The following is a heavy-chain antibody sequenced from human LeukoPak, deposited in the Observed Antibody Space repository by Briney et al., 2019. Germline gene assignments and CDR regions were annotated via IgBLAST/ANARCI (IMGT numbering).Heavy chain of an antibody. CDR1: GYSFTSYW. V-gene: IGHV5-51*01. CDR3: ARRRYCSSTSCPALHAFDI. J-gene: IGHJ3*02. CDR2: IYPGDSDT. D-gene: IGHD2-2*01. Sequence: GESLQISCKGSGYSFTSYWIGWVRQMPGKGLEWMGIIYPGDSDTRYSPSFQGQVTISADKSISTAYLQWSSLKASDTAMYYCARRRYCSSTSCPALHAFDIWGQGTMVTVSS.